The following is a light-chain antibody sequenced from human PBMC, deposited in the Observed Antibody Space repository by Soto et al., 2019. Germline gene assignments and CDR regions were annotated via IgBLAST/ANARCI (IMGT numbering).Light chain of an antibody. CDR3: QHYKTWPLS. Sequence: IVMTQSPATLSVSPGERATLSCRASQSIGSTLAWYQQKPGQTPRLLIYDASTRATGIPARFSDIGSGTEFTLIISSLQSEDFAVYYCQHYKTWPLSFGGGTKVEI. CDR1: QSIGST. J-gene: IGKJ4*01. V-gene: IGKV3-15*01. CDR2: DAS.